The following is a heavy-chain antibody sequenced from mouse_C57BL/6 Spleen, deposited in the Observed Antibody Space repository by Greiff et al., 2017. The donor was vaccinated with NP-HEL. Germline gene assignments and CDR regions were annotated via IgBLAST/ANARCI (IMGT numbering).Heavy chain of an antibody. Sequence: QVQLQQPGAELVKPGASVKLSCKASGYTFTSYWMQWVKQRPGQGLEWIGEIDPSDSYTNYNQKFKGKATLTVDTSSSTAYMQLSSLTSEDSAVYYCARVEGPYGNYKYFDVWGTGTTVTVSS. V-gene: IGHV1-50*01. CDR1: GYTFTSYW. CDR3: ARVEGPYGNYKYFDV. D-gene: IGHD2-1*01. CDR2: IDPSDSYT. J-gene: IGHJ1*03.